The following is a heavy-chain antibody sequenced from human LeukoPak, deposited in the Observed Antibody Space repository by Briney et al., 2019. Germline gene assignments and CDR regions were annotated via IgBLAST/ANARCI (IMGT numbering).Heavy chain of an antibody. D-gene: IGHD3-10*01. Sequence: TLSLTCTVSGGSTNSYYWSWIRQPPGKGLECIGYIHYTGSTNYNPSLKSRVTISVDTSKSQFSLKLSSVTAADTAIYYCARGGYYGSGNDFRFDPWGQGTLVTVSS. CDR3: ARGGYYGSGNDFRFDP. V-gene: IGHV4-59*01. J-gene: IGHJ5*02. CDR1: GGSTNSYY. CDR2: IHYTGST.